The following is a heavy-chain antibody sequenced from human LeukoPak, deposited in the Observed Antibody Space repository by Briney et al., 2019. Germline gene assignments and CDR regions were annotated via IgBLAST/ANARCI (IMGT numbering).Heavy chain of an antibody. CDR3: ARGPHPTVTTGYFDY. Sequence: ASVKVSCKASGYTFTSYYMHWVRQAPGQGLEWMGWISAYNGNTNYAQKLQGRVTMTTDTSTSTAYMELRSLRSDDTAVYYCARGPHPTVTTGYFDYWGQGTLVTVSS. J-gene: IGHJ4*02. V-gene: IGHV1-18*04. D-gene: IGHD4-17*01. CDR1: GYTFTSYY. CDR2: ISAYNGNT.